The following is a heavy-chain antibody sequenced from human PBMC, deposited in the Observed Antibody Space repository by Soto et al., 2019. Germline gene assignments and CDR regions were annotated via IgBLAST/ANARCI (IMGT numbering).Heavy chain of an antibody. D-gene: IGHD1-1*01. Sequence: ASVKVSCKASGYTFSNYGINWVRQAPGQGLEWMGWLSAYNGDTTYAQNVQGRVTMTTDTSTSTAYMELRSLRSDDTAVYYCARDRLGNVYYYGMDVWGQGTTVTAP. J-gene: IGHJ6*02. CDR1: GYTFSNYG. CDR3: ARDRLGNVYYYGMDV. V-gene: IGHV1-18*01. CDR2: LSAYNGDT.